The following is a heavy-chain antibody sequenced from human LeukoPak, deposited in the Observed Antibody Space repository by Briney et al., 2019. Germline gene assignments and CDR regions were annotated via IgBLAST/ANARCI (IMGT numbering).Heavy chain of an antibody. J-gene: IGHJ4*02. Sequence: GGSLRLSCAASGFTFSSYGMHWVRQAPGKGLEWVAFIRYDGSNKYYADSVKGRSTISRDNSKNTLYLQMNSLRAEDTAVYYCAKDKMWQQPGYPYYFDYWGQGTLVTVSS. CDR1: GFTFSSYG. CDR3: AKDKMWQQPGYPYYFDY. V-gene: IGHV3-30*02. CDR2: IRYDGSNK. D-gene: IGHD6-13*01.